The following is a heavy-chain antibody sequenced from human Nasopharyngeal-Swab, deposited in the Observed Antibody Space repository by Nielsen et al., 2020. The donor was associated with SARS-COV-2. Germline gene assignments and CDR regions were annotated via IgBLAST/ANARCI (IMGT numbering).Heavy chain of an antibody. CDR3: TRDGPSNYGTWEY. CDR2: IYSGGST. J-gene: IGHJ4*02. CDR1: GFTVSSNY. Sequence: GESLKISCAASGFTVSSNYMSWVRQAPGKGLEWVSVIYSGGSTYYADSVKGRFTISRDNSKNTLYLQMNSLRAEDTAVYYCTRDGPSNYGTWEYWGQGTLVTVSS. V-gene: IGHV3-53*01. D-gene: IGHD4/OR15-4a*01.